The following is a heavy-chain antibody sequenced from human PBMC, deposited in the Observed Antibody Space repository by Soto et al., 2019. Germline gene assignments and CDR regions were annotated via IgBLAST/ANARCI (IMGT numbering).Heavy chain of an antibody. V-gene: IGHV1-2*02. D-gene: IGHD3-10*01. Sequence: QVQLVQSGAEVKKPGASVKVSCKASGYTFTNYYIHWVRQAPGQGLEWMGWINPNSGGTSYAQKFQGRVALTRDTSISTAYMELNSLRSDDTAMYYCARGRENDPWGQGTLDTVSS. CDR1: GYTFTNYY. CDR2: INPNSGGT. CDR3: ARGRENDP. J-gene: IGHJ5*02.